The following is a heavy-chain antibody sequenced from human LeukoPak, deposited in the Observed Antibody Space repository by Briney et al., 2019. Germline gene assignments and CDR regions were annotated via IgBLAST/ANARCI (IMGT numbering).Heavy chain of an antibody. V-gene: IGHV4-39*01. Sequence: PSETLSLTCTVSGGSISSSSYYWGWIRQPPGKGLEWIGSIYYSGSTYYNPSLKSRVTISVDTSKNQFSLKLSSVTAADTAVYYCAGGRGYSYGYAAQHVDHDASDIWGQGTMVTASS. CDR3: AGGRGYSYGYAAQHVDHDASDI. CDR2: IYYSGST. D-gene: IGHD5-18*01. CDR1: GGSISSSSYY. J-gene: IGHJ3*02.